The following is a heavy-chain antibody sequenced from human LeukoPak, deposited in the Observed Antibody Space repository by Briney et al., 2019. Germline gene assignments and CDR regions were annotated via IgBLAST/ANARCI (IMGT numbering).Heavy chain of an antibody. CDR3: AKGDVTVAGYLDF. Sequence: GGSLRLSCAASRFTFTTHAMNWVRQAPGKGLEWVSVITNGGTTYYADSVKGRFTISRDNSKNTLYLQMNSLRAEDTAVYYCAKGDVTVAGYLDFWGQGTLVTVSS. CDR1: RFTFTTHA. V-gene: IGHV3-23*01. D-gene: IGHD2/OR15-2a*01. CDR2: ITNGGTT. J-gene: IGHJ4*02.